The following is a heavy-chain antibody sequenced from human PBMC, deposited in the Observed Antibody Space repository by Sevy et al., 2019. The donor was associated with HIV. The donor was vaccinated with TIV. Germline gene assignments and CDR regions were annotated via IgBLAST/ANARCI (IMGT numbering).Heavy chain of an antibody. CDR2: IIPIFGTA. Sequence: ASVKVSCKASGGTFSSYAISWVRQAPGQGLEWMGGIIPIFGTANYAQKFQGRVTITADESTGTAYMELSSLRSEDTAVYYCARFHTGYSSGWRDYYYYGMDVWGQGTTVTVSS. V-gene: IGHV1-69*13. J-gene: IGHJ6*02. CDR3: ARFHTGYSSGWRDYYYYGMDV. CDR1: GGTFSSYA. D-gene: IGHD6-19*01.